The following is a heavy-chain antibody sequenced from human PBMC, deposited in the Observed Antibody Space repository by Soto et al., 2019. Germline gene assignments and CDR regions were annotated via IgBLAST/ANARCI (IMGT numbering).Heavy chain of an antibody. CDR1: GYIFSNYG. D-gene: IGHD2-15*01. CDR3: ARCYCIVGSCFTCWHFDL. J-gene: IGHJ2*01. V-gene: IGHV1-18*01. CDR2: IGPYNGNT. Sequence: QVQLVQSGAEVKKPGASVKVSCQASGYIFSNYGISWVRQAPGQGLEWMGWIGPYNGNTDHAQNFHGRVTMTTDTSTNTAYMELRSMRSVDTAVYYGARCYCIVGSCFTCWHFDLWGRGSMVTVYS.